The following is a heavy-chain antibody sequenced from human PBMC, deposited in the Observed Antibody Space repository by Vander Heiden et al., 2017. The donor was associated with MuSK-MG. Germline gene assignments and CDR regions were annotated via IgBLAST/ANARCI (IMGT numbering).Heavy chain of an antibody. V-gene: IGHV3-30*03. CDR1: GFTFSSYG. CDR3: AAGVGMGAPTGNVGAFDI. CDR2: ISYDGSNK. D-gene: IGHD1-26*01. Sequence: QVQLVESGGGVVQPGRSLRLSCAASGFTFSSYGMHWVRQAPGKGLEWVAVISYDGSNKYYADSVKGRVTISRDNSKNTLYLQMNSLRAEDTAVYYCAAGVGMGAPTGNVGAFDIWGQGTMVTVSS. J-gene: IGHJ3*02.